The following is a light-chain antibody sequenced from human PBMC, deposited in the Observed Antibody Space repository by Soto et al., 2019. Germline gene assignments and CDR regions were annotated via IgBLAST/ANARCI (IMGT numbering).Light chain of an antibody. V-gene: IGKV3-15*01. Sequence: EIVVTQSPAPLSVSPGERATLSCRASQSVNSRLAWYQQKPGQTPRLLIYDASTRATGIPTRFSGSGSGTDFTLTNSSLQSEDFAVYYCQQYNNWPWTFGQGTKVDIK. CDR2: DAS. CDR1: QSVNSR. J-gene: IGKJ1*01. CDR3: QQYNNWPWT.